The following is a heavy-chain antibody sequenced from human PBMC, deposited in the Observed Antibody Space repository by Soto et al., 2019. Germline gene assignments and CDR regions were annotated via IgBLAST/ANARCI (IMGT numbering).Heavy chain of an antibody. Sequence: QVQLVQSGAEVKKPGSSVKVSCKASGGTFSSYAISWVRQAPGQGLEWMGGIIPIFGTANYAQKFQGRVTITADESTSTAYMELSSLRSEDTAVYYCARGAARWDYGGQLGGFDPWGQGTLVTVSS. J-gene: IGHJ5*02. CDR3: ARGAARWDYGGQLGGFDP. CDR1: GGTFSSYA. CDR2: IIPIFGTA. D-gene: IGHD4-17*01. V-gene: IGHV1-69*12.